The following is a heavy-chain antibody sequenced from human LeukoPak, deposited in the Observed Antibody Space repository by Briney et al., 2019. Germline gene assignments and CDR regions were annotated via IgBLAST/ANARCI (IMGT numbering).Heavy chain of an antibody. D-gene: IGHD3-3*01. Sequence: PGGSLRLSCAASGFTFSSYWMSWVRQAPGKGLEWVANIKQDGSEKYYVDSVKGRFTISRDNAKNSLYLQMNSLRAEDTAVYYCARSITIFGVVITYYFDYWGQGTLVTVSS. CDR3: ARSITIFGVVITYYFDY. CDR1: GFTFSSYW. CDR2: IKQDGSEK. J-gene: IGHJ4*02. V-gene: IGHV3-7*01.